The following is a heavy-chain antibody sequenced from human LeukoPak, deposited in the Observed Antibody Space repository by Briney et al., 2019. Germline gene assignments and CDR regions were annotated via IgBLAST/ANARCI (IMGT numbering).Heavy chain of an antibody. CDR1: GGTFSSYA. D-gene: IGHD4-11*01. CDR3: ARDRTTRHWFDP. Sequence: SVKVSCKASGGTFSSYAISWVRQAPGQGLEWMGGIIPIFGTANYAQKFQGRVTITADESTSTAYMELSSLRSEDTAVYYCARDRTTRHWFDPWGQGTLVTVSS. V-gene: IGHV1-69*13. CDR2: IIPIFGTA. J-gene: IGHJ5*02.